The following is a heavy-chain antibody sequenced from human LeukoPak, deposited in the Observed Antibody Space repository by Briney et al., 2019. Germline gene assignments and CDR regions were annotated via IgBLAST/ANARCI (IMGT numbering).Heavy chain of an antibody. J-gene: IGHJ3*02. CDR1: AFTFSSYG. CDR2: IRNDGSNK. CDR3: AKGPNYDILTGWRKTYNGFDI. D-gene: IGHD3-9*01. Sequence: GGSLRLSCAASAFTFSSYGMHWVRQAPGKGLEWVAFIRNDGSNKYYADSVKGRFTISRDNSKNTLYLQMNSLRAEDTAVYYCAKGPNYDILTGWRKTYNGFDIWGQGTMVTVSS. V-gene: IGHV3-30*02.